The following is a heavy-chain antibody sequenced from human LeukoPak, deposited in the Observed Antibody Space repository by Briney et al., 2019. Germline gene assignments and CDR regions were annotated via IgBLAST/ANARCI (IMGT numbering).Heavy chain of an antibody. V-gene: IGHV3-30*18. CDR1: GFTFSSYG. D-gene: IGHD3-10*01. CDR2: ISYDGSNK. J-gene: IGHJ6*02. Sequence: GGSLRLSCAASGFTFSSYGMHWVRQAPGKGLEWVAVISYDGSNKYYADSVKGRFTISRDNSKNTLYLQMNSLRAEDTAVYYCAKDCGVPLMVRGVIHYYYYYGMDVWGQGTTVTVSS. CDR3: AKDCGVPLMVRGVIHYYYYYGMDV.